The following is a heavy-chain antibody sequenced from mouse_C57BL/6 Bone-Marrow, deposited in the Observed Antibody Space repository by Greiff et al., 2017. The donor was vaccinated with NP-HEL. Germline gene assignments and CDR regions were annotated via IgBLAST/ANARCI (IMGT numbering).Heavy chain of an antibody. V-gene: IGHV5-17*01. CDR1: GFTFSDYG. CDR3: ARQSGNYDFDY. CDR2: ISSGSSTI. J-gene: IGHJ2*01. Sequence: EVQLVESGGGLVKPGGSLKLSCAASGFTFSDYGMHWVRQAPEKGLEWVAYISSGSSTIYYADTVKGRFTISSDNAKNTLFLQMTSLRAEDTAMYYCARQSGNYDFDYWGQGTTLTVSS. D-gene: IGHD2-1*01.